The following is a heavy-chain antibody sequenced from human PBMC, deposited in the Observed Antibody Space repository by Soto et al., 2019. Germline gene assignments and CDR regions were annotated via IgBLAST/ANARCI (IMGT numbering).Heavy chain of an antibody. D-gene: IGHD2-15*01. CDR3: ARPPGYCSGGSCYTNDY. V-gene: IGHV3-21*01. J-gene: IGHJ4*02. CDR1: GFTFSSYS. Sequence: EVQLVESGGGLVKPGGSLRLSCAASGFTFSSYSMNWVRQAPGQGLEWVSSISSSSSYIYYADSVKGRFTISRDNAKNSLYLQMNSLRAEDAAVYYCARPPGYCSGGSCYTNDYWGQGTLVTVSS. CDR2: ISSSSSYI.